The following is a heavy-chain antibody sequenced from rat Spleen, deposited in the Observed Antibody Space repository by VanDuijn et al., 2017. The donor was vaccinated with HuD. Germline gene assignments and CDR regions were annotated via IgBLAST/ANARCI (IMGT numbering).Heavy chain of an antibody. CDR3: TRDYYSSPGRYVYYGLRVMDA. D-gene: IGHD1-6*01. V-gene: IGHV5-31*01. CDR2: ITNTGGST. J-gene: IGHJ4*01. CDR1: GFTFNNYW. Sequence: EVQLVESGGGLVQPGRSLKLSRVASGFTFNNYWMTWIRQAPGKGLEWVASITNTGGSTYYPDSVKGRFTISRDNAKSTLYLQMNSLRSEDTATYYCTRDYYSSPGRYVYYGLRVMDAWGQGASVTVSS.